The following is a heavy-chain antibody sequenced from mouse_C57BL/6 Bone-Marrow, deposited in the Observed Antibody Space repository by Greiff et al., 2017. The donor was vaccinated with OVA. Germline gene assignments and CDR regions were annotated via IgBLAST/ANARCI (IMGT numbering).Heavy chain of an antibody. D-gene: IGHD1-1*01. Sequence: EVQLQESGPGLVKPSQSLSLTCSVTGYSITSGYYWNWIRQFPGNKPEWMGYISYDGSNNYNPSLNNRISITRDTSKNQFFLKRKSVTTEDTATYYCARGTTVVGDYWGQGTTLTVSS. V-gene: IGHV3-6*01. CDR2: ISYDGSN. J-gene: IGHJ2*01. CDR1: GYSITSGYY. CDR3: ARGTTVVGDY.